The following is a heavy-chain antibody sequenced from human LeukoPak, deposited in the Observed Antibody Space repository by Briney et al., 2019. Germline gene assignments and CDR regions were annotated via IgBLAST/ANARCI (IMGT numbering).Heavy chain of an antibody. J-gene: IGHJ4*02. D-gene: IGHD3-9*01. V-gene: IGHV3-21*01. CDR3: ARAYDILTGYSSNSHFDY. CDR2: ISSSSSYI. CDR1: GFTFSSYS. Sequence: GGSLRLSCAASGFTFSSYSMNWVRQAPGKGLEWVSSISSSSSYIYYADSVKGRFTIPRDNAKNSLYLQMNSLRAEDTAVYYCARAYDILTGYSSNSHFDYWGQGTLVTVSS.